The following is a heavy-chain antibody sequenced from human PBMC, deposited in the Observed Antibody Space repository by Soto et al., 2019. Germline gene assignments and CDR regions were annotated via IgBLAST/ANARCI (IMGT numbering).Heavy chain of an antibody. D-gene: IGHD1-26*01. V-gene: IGHV3-48*03. Sequence: GGSLTLSCAASGFTFSSYEMNWVRQAPGKGLEWVSYITSSATTIYYADSVKGRFTISRDNAKDSLYLQMNTLRAEDTAVYYCARLNTLGLDYWGQGTLVTVSS. CDR2: ITSSATTI. J-gene: IGHJ4*02. CDR3: ARLNTLGLDY. CDR1: GFTFSSYE.